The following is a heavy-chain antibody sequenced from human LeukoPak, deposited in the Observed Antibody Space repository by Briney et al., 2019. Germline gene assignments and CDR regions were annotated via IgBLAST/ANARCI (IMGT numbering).Heavy chain of an antibody. J-gene: IGHJ4*02. CDR3: ARVFDPYYFDY. V-gene: IGHV4-59*01. CDR1: GGSISSYY. CDR2: IYYSGST. Sequence: SETLSLACTVSGGSISSYYWSWIRQPPGKGLEWIGYIYYSGSTNYNPSLKSRVTISVDTSKNQFSLKLSSVTAADTAVYYCARVFDPYYFDYWGQGTLVTVSS. D-gene: IGHD3-9*01.